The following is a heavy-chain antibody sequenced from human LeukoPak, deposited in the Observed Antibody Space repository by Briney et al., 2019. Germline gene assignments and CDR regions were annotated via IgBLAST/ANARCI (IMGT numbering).Heavy chain of an antibody. CDR2: ISGSGGST. Sequence: PGGSLRLSCAASGFTFSSYAMSWVRQAPGRGLEWVSTISGSGGSTYYADSVKGRFTISGDNAKNSLYLQMNSLRAEDTALYHCARHLYDSSGYYQGSAFDIWGQGTMVTVSS. D-gene: IGHD3-22*01. J-gene: IGHJ3*02. CDR3: ARHLYDSSGYYQGSAFDI. CDR1: GFTFSSYA. V-gene: IGHV3-23*01.